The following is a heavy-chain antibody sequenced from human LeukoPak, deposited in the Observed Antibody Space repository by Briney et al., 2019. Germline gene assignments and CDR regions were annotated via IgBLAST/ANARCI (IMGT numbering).Heavy chain of an antibody. CDR2: IKQDGSEK. Sequence: GGSLRLSCAASGFTFSDYWMSWVRQAPGKGLEWAANIKQDGSEKYYVDSVKGRFTISRDNAKNSLYLQMNSLRAEDTAVYYCARHIATGGQTAYNWFDPWGQGTLVTVSS. CDR3: ARHIATGGQTAYNWFDP. V-gene: IGHV3-7*01. CDR1: GFTFSDYW. D-gene: IGHD6-13*01. J-gene: IGHJ5*02.